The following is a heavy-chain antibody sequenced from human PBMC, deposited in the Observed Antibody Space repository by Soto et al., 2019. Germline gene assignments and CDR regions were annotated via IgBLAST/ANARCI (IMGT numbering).Heavy chain of an antibody. Sequence: PSETLSLTCAVYGGSFRGYYWNWIRQPPGKGLAWIGEIDQGGYTNYNPSLKGRVTISVDTSKNHFSLELTSVTAADTAVYYCARVRDWFDPWGQGTLVTVSS. CDR3: ARVRDWFDP. D-gene: IGHD3-3*01. J-gene: IGHJ5*02. CDR2: IDQGGYT. CDR1: GGSFRGYY. V-gene: IGHV4-34*01.